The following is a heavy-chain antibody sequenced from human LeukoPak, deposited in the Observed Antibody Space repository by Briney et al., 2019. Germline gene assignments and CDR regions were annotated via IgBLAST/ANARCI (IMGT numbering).Heavy chain of an antibody. V-gene: IGHV4-39*01. CDR3: ASFYCSGGSCYQYYYFYYMDV. CDR2: IYYSGST. D-gene: IGHD2-15*01. CDR1: GGSISSSRYY. J-gene: IGHJ6*03. Sequence: SETLSLTCTVSGGSISSSRYYWGWIRQPPGRGLEWIGSIYYSGSTYYNPSLKSRVTISLDTSKNQFSLKLSSVTAADTAVYYCASFYCSGGSCYQYYYFYYMDVWGKGTTVTISS.